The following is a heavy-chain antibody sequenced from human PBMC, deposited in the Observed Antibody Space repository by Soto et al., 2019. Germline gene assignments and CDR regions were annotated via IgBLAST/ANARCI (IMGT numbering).Heavy chain of an antibody. CDR1: GDSVSSTTYY. CDR2: IYYTGST. V-gene: IGHV4-61*01. Sequence: SETLSLTCTVSGDSVSSTTYYWSWIRQPPGKGLEWIGFIYYTGSTHYNRSLKSRVTISIDTSKNQFSLKLSALTAEDTAVYYCATDKGDTKLSFEQWGYGTMVTVSS. D-gene: IGHD1-1*01. CDR3: ATDKGDTKLSFEQ. J-gene: IGHJ4*03.